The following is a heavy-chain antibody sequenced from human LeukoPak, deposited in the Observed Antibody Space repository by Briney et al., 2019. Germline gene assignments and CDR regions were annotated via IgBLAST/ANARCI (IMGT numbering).Heavy chain of an antibody. CDR3: VTFSGLDWYFLY. D-gene: IGHD3-9*01. CDR1: GYSLTELA. J-gene: IGHJ4*02. V-gene: IGHV1-24*01. CDR2: FDPEDGET. Sequence: AASVKVSCKVSGYSLTELAMHWVRQAPGKGLEWMGGFDPEDGETIYAQKFQGRVTMTEDTSTDTAYMELNSLRSEDTAVYYCVTFSGLDWYFLYWGQGTLVTVSS.